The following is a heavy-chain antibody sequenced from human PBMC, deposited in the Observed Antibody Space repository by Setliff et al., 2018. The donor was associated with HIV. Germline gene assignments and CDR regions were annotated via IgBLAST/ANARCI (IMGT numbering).Heavy chain of an antibody. D-gene: IGHD3-3*02. CDR3: AHILQDTPSHFYYYFYMDV. J-gene: IGHJ6*03. CDR2: IYWDDDK. CDR1: GFSLSTSGVC. Sequence: SGPTLVNPTQTLTLTCTFSGFSLSTSGVCVGWIRQPPGKALEWLALIYWDDDKRYSPSLKSRLTITKDTSKNQVVLTMTNMDPVDTATYYCAHILQDTPSHFYYYFYMDVWGKGTTVTVSS. V-gene: IGHV2-5*02.